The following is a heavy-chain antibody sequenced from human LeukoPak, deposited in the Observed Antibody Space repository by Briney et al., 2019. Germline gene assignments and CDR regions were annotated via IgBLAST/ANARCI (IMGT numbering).Heavy chain of an antibody. D-gene: IGHD3-16*01. CDR3: ARDVFADSSGGSFDF. J-gene: IGHJ4*02. V-gene: IGHV3-33*01. CDR2: IWYDGSKK. CDR1: GISFDTHG. Sequence: PGGSLRLSCAASGISFDTHGMHWVRQAPGKGLEWVAVIWYDGSKKYYADSVKGRFTISRDNSKKSLFLQMNSLRAEDTALYYCARDVFADSSGGSFDFWGQGTLVTVSS.